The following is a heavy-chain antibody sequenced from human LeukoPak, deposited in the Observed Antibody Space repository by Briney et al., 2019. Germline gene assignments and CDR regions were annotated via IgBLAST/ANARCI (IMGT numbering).Heavy chain of an antibody. CDR3: AREADYGDYWRWFDP. CDR2: TYYRSKWYN. V-gene: IGHV6-1*01. Sequence: SQTLSLTCAISVDSVSSNSAPWNWIRQCPSRGLEWRGRTYYRSKWYNDYAVSVKSRITINPDTSKNQFSLQLNSVTPEDTAVYYCAREADYGDYWRWFDPWGQGTLVTVSS. CDR1: VDSVSSNSAP. D-gene: IGHD4-17*01. J-gene: IGHJ5*02.